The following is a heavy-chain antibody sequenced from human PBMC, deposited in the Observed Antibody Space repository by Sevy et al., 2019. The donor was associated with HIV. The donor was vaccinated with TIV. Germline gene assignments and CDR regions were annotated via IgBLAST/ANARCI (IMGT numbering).Heavy chain of an antibody. D-gene: IGHD2-8*01. J-gene: IGHJ4*02. CDR2: FSFGCGKI. V-gene: IGHV3-23*01. CDR3: AREGCTKPHDY. Sequence: GGSLRLSCAASGFTFSKYSMSWIRQTPGRGLEWVSTFSFGCGKINYADSVKGRFTISKDDSRNTFYLQMNSLRAEDTAIYYCAREGCTKPHDYWGQGTVVTVSS. CDR1: GFTFSKYS.